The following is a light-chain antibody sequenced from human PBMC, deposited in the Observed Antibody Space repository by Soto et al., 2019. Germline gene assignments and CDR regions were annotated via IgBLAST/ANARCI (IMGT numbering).Light chain of an antibody. J-gene: IGLJ3*02. CDR2: DDK. CDR1: SNVGSNY. V-gene: IGLV1-51*01. CDR3: GTWDKSLDYGV. Sequence: SALTQPPSVSAAAGEKVTISCSGSNVGSNYVAWYQQIPGSAPRLLIYDDKERPSGTPDRFSGSRYGTTATLVIAGLQTGDEGEYFCGTWDKSLDYGVFGGGTKVTVL.